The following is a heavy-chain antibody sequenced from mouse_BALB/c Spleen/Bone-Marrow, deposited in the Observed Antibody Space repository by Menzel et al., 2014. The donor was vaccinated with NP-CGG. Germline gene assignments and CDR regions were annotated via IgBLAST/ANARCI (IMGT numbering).Heavy chain of an antibody. CDR3: AEQDYYRYDYAMDY. CDR2: IWGDGST. Sequence: VKLLESGTGLVAPSQSLSITCTVSGFSLTSYGVVWVRQPPGKGLEWLGVIWGDGSTNYHSALISRLSISKDNSKSQVFLKLNSLQTDDTATYYCAEQDYYRYDYAMDYWGQGTSVTVSS. CDR1: GFSLTSYG. V-gene: IGHV2-3*01. J-gene: IGHJ4*01. D-gene: IGHD2-14*01.